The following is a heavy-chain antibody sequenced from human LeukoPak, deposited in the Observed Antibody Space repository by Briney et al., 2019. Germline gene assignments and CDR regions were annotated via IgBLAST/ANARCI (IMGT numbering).Heavy chain of an antibody. V-gene: IGHV1-69*04. CDR2: IIPILGIA. Sequence: SVKVYCKASGGTFSSYAISWVRQAPGQGLEWMGRIIPILGIANYAQKFQGRVTITADKSTSTAYMELSSLRSEDTAVYYCARDAEYSYGFDYWGQGTLVTVSS. D-gene: IGHD5-18*01. CDR3: ARDAEYSYGFDY. CDR1: GGTFSSYA. J-gene: IGHJ4*02.